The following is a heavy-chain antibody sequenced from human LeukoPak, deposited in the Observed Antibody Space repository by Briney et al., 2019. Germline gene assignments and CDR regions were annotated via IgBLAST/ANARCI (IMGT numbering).Heavy chain of an antibody. D-gene: IGHD6-13*01. V-gene: IGHV1-46*01. CDR3: ERDSTTYSSSWTTLVYYYYYGMDV. J-gene: IGHJ6*02. CDR1: GYTFTSYY. CDR2: INPSGGST. Sequence: ASVKVSCKASGYTFTSYYMHWVRQAPGQGLEGMGIINPSGGSTSYAQKFQGRVTMTRDTYTSTVYMELSSLRSEDTAVYYRERDSTTYSSSWTTLVYYYYYGMDVWGQGITVTVSS.